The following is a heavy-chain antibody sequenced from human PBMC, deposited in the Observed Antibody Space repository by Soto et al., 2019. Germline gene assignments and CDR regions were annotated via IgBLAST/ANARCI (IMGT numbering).Heavy chain of an antibody. CDR2: IYYSGTT. V-gene: IGHV4-59*08. D-gene: IGHD1-26*01. Sequence: WIWIRQPPGKGLEWMGYIYYSGTTTNYNPSLKSRVTLSVDTSKNQFSLKLSSVTAADTAVYYCARLGGSYAVPHFDYWGQGTLGTVSS. J-gene: IGHJ4*02. CDR3: ARLGGSYAVPHFDY.